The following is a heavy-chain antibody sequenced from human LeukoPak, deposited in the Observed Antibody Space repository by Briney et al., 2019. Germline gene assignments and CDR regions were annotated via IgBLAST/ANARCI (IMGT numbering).Heavy chain of an antibody. CDR2: IYYSGST. Sequence: PSETLSLTCTVSGDSISSGGYYWSWIRQHPGKGLEWIGYIYYSGSTYYNPSLKSRVTISVDTSKNHFSLKLSSVTAADTAVYYCACAGSSTSSYYFDYWGQGTLVTVSS. V-gene: IGHV4-31*03. D-gene: IGHD2-15*01. CDR1: GDSISSGGYY. J-gene: IGHJ4*02. CDR3: ACAGSSTSSYYFDY.